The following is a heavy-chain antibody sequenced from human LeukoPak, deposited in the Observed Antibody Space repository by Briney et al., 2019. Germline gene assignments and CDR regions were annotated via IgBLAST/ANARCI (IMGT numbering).Heavy chain of an antibody. CDR2: ISWNSGSI. V-gene: IGHV3-9*01. CDR1: GYTFDDYA. D-gene: IGHD5-18*01. J-gene: IGHJ4*02. Sequence: GGSLRLSCEASGYTFDDYAMHWVRQAPGKGLEWVSAISWNSGSIGYADSVKGRFTISRDNDKNSLYLQMNSLRTEDTALYYRAKGHTYGLGESYLDFWGQGTLVSVSS. CDR3: AKGHTYGLGESYLDF.